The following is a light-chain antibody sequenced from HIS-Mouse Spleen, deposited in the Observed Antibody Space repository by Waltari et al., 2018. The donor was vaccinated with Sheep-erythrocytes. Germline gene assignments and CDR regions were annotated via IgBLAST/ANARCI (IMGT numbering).Light chain of an antibody. CDR3: CSYAGSSTPWV. V-gene: IGLV2-23*01. Sequence: QSALTQPASVSGSPGQSITISCTGTSSDVGSYNLVSWYQQHPGKAPKLTIYEGSKRPSGVYDRFSGSKSGNTASLTISGLQAEDEADYYCCSYAGSSTPWVFGGGTKLTVL. CDR1: SSDVGSYNL. CDR2: EGS. J-gene: IGLJ3*02.